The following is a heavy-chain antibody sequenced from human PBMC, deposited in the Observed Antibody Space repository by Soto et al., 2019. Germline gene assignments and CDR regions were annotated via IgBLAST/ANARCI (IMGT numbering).Heavy chain of an antibody. Sequence: PSETLSLTCSVSGDSITTNGYYWGWIRQPPGKGLQWIGNVYWTGSTFSHPSLTSRVFISVDTSKNEFSLRLTSVTAADTAVYYCARGRRTIFGVVIMSHNWFDPWGQGTLVTVSS. CDR3: ARGRRTIFGVVIMSHNWFDP. J-gene: IGHJ5*02. CDR1: GDSITTNGYY. CDR2: VYWTGST. V-gene: IGHV4-39*01. D-gene: IGHD3-3*01.